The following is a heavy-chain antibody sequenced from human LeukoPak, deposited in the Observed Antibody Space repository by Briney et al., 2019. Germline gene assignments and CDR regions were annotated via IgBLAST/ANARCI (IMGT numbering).Heavy chain of an antibody. CDR2: IYYSGST. D-gene: IGHD3-16*01. Sequence: SETLSLTCTVSGGSISSGGYYWSWIRQHPGKGLEWIGYIYYSGSTYYNPSLKSRVTISVDTSKNQFSLKLSSATAADTAVYYCARDTDRGGTFDYWGQGTLVTVSS. CDR1: GGSISSGGYY. V-gene: IGHV4-31*03. J-gene: IGHJ4*02. CDR3: ARDTDRGGTFDY.